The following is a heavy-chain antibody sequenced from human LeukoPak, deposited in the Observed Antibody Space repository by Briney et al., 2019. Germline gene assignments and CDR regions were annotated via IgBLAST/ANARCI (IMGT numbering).Heavy chain of an antibody. CDR1: GGSFSGYY. Sequence: SETLSLTCAVYGGSFSGYYWSWIRQPPGKGLEWIGEINHSGSTNYNPSLKSRVTISVDTSKNQFSLKLSSVTAADTAAYYCARSKLAGDYWGQGTLVTVSS. D-gene: IGHD6-6*01. CDR3: ARSKLAGDY. V-gene: IGHV4-34*01. J-gene: IGHJ4*02. CDR2: INHSGST.